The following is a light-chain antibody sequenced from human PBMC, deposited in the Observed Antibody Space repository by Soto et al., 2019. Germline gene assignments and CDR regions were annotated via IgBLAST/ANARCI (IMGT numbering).Light chain of an antibody. Sequence: DIMLTQSPATLSVSPGERAPLSCRASQSVSSYLAWYRQNPGQPPRRLIYAASNRATGIPDRFSGSGSGTDFNLTISRLEPEDFALYYCQQHDILPITFGQGTRLEIK. V-gene: IGKV3-20*01. CDR3: QQHDILPIT. CDR1: QSVSSY. J-gene: IGKJ5*01. CDR2: AAS.